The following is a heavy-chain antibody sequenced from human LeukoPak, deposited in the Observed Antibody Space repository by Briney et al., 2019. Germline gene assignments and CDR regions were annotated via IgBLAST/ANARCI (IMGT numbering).Heavy chain of an antibody. V-gene: IGHV4-59*01. CDR3: ARVMTTVTTGAHWFDP. CDR2: IYYSGST. J-gene: IGHJ5*02. Sequence: SXXLSLTCTVSGGSISSYYWSWIRQPPGKGLEWIGYIYYSGSTNYNPSLKSRVTISVDTSKNQFSLKLSSVTAADTAVYYCARVMTTVTTGAHWFDPWGQGTLVTVSS. D-gene: IGHD4-17*01. CDR1: GGSISSYY.